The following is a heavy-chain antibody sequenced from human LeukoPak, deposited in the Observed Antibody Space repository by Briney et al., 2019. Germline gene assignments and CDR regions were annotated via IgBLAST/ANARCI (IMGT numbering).Heavy chain of an antibody. Sequence: ASVKVSCKASGYTFTSYYMHWVRQAPGQGLEWMGIINPSGGSTSYAQKFQGRVTMTRDMSTSTVYMELSSLRSEDTAVYYCARGGSSFNELLWFGELNDDWFDPGAREPWSPSPQ. D-gene: IGHD3-10*01. CDR1: GYTFTSYY. J-gene: IGHJ5*02. CDR3: ARGGSSFNELLWFGELNDDWFDP. CDR2: INPSGGST. V-gene: IGHV1-46*01.